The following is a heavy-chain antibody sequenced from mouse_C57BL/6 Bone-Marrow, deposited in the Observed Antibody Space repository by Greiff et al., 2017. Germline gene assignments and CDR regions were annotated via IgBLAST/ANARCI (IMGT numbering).Heavy chain of an antibody. J-gene: IGHJ3*01. D-gene: IGHD2-5*01. V-gene: IGHV1-61*01. CDR3: AREGAYYSNPAWFAY. Sequence: QVQLQQPGAELVRPGSSVKLSCKASGYTFTSYWMDWVKQRPGQGLEWIGNIYPSDSETHYNQKFKDKDTLTVDKSSSTAYMQLSSLTSEDSAVYYCAREGAYYSNPAWFAYWGQGTLVTVSA. CDR2: IYPSDSET. CDR1: GYTFTSYW.